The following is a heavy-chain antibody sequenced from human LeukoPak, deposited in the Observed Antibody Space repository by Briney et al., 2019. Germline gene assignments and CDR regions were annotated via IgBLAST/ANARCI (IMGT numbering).Heavy chain of an antibody. CDR3: ARSVVVPAAMNGMDV. Sequence: LGGSLRLSCAASGFTFSSYWMSWVRQAPGKGLEWVANIKQDGSEKYYVDSVKGRFTISRDNAKNSLYLQMNSLRAEDTAVYYCARSVVVPAAMNGMDVWGQGTTVTVSS. CDR2: IKQDGSEK. V-gene: IGHV3-7*01. CDR1: GFTFSSYW. D-gene: IGHD2-2*01. J-gene: IGHJ6*02.